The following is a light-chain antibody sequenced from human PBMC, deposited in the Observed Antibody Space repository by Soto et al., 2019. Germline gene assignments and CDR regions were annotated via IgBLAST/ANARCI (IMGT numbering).Light chain of an antibody. J-gene: IGLJ2*01. CDR1: SSNIGSNT. V-gene: IGLV1-44*01. Sequence: QAVVTQPPSASGTPGQRVTISCSGSSSNIGSNTVNWCQQLPGTAPKLLIYSNNQRPSGVPDRFSGSKSGTSACLAISGLQSEDEADYYCAAWDDSLNGRVFGGGTKLTVL. CDR2: SNN. CDR3: AAWDDSLNGRV.